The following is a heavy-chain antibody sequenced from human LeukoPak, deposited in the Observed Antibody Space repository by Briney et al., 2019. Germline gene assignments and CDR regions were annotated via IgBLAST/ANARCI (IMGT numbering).Heavy chain of an antibody. V-gene: IGHV3-30-3*01. CDR2: VSFEGSSN. CDR3: TRAKYSGSFFPFDY. Sequence: PGRPLRLSCAASGFTFSSFAVHWVRQAPGKGLEWVAVVSFEGSSNYYADSVKGRFTVSRDNTKNTLYLQMSSLRVEDTAVYYCTRAKYSGSFFPFDYWGQGTLVTVSS. J-gene: IGHJ4*02. D-gene: IGHD1-26*01. CDR1: GFTFSSFA.